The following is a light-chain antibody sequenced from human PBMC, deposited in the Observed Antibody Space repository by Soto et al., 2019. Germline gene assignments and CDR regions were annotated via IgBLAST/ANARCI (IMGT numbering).Light chain of an antibody. CDR3: QHRPAWPIT. CDR1: QSVSRH. Sequence: EIVLTQSPATLSLSPGERATLSCRASQSVSRHLVWYQQKPGQAPRLLIYDASNRATGIPARFSGSGAGTDLTLTLSSLEPEDFAVYCCQHRPAWPITFGGGTKVEIK. J-gene: IGKJ4*01. CDR2: DAS. V-gene: IGKV3-11*01.